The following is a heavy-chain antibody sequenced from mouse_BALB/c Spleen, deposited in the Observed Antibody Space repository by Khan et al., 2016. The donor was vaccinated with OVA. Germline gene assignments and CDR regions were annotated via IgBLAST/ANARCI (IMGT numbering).Heavy chain of an antibody. V-gene: IGHV5-12*02. CDR1: GFTFSDYY. CDR3: AREGDDGGLAY. D-gene: IGHD2-3*01. J-gene: IGHJ3*01. Sequence: EVELVESGGGLVQPGGSLKLSCATSGFTFSDYYMYWVRQTPEKRLEWVAYISNRGSTTYYPDTVRGRVTISIDNSKNTLYLHMTRLKSEDTAMYYGAREGDDGGLAYWGQGTLVTVSA. CDR2: ISNRGSTT.